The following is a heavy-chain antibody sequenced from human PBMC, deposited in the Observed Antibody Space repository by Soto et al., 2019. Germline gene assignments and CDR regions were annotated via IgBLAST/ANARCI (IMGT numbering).Heavy chain of an antibody. V-gene: IGHV3-23*01. CDR1: GLPFRSIG. CDR2: ISGSGGST. D-gene: IGHD6-19*01. CDR3: AKNEGYSSGWYLD. Sequence: EVQQLESGGGLVQPGGPLSPSCEALGLPFRSIGLSWVGRAPGRGREWVSAISGSGGSTYNADSVKGRFTISRDNSKNTLYLQMNSLRAEDTAVYYCAKNEGYSSGWYLDWGQGTLVTVSS. J-gene: IGHJ4*02.